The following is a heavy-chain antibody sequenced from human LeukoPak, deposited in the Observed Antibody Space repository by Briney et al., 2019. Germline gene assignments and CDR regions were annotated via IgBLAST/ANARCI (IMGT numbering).Heavy chain of an antibody. V-gene: IGHV3-66*01. CDR3: AKEMATMNAFDI. CDR2: IYSGGST. Sequence: QTGGSLRLSCEASGFTVSSSYMSWVRRAPGKGLEWVSVIYSGGSTDYKDSVKDRFIISRDNSKNTLYLQMNSLRAEDTAVYYCAKEMATMNAFDIWGQGTMVTVSS. D-gene: IGHD5-24*01. J-gene: IGHJ3*02. CDR1: GFTVSSSY.